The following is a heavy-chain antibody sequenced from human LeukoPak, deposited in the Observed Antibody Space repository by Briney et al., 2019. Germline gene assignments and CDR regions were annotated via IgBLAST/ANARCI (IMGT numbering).Heavy chain of an antibody. CDR3: ARGFGSGTSPIDL. Sequence: PSETLSLTCTVSGRSIRSVYWNWIRQSAGKGLEWIGRIYATDLTNYNPSLKSRVTLSVGMSKNELSLTLKSVTAADTAVYYCARGFGSGTSPIDLWGQGALVTVSS. J-gene: IGHJ5*02. V-gene: IGHV4-4*07. CDR1: GRSIRSVY. CDR2: IYATDLT. D-gene: IGHD3-10*01.